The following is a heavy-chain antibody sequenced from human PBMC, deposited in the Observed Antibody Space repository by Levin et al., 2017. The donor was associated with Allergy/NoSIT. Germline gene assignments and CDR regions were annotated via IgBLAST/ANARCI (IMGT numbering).Heavy chain of an antibody. CDR3: ARVTLNGDYYFDY. V-gene: IGHV4-59*01. CDR2: IYYSGII. Sequence: SQTLSLTCTVSGGSISSYYWSWLRQPPGKGLEWIGYIYYSGIINYMPSLKSRVSISVDTSKNQFSLKLTSVTAADTAVYYCARVTLNGDYYFDYWGPGTLVTVSS. J-gene: IGHJ4*02. D-gene: IGHD4-17*01. CDR1: GGSISSYY.